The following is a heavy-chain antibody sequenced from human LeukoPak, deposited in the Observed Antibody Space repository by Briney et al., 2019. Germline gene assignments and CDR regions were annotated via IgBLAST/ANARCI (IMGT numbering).Heavy chain of an antibody. D-gene: IGHD3-22*01. CDR1: GGTFSSYA. V-gene: IGHV1-69*13. Sequence: SVKVSRKASGGTFSSYAISWVRQAPGQGLEWMGGIIPIFGTANYAQKFQGRVTITADESTSTAYMELSSLRSEDTAVYYCARDRYYDSSGYYDDGDAFDIWGQGTMVTVSS. J-gene: IGHJ3*02. CDR2: IIPIFGTA. CDR3: ARDRYYDSSGYYDDGDAFDI.